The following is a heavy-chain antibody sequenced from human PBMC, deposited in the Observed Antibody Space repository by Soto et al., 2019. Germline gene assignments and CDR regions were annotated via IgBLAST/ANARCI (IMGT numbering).Heavy chain of an antibody. CDR3: AKDSRKAGSGSYCDY. CDR2: ISGSSGVT. V-gene: IGHV3-23*01. CDR1: GVTFSSYA. D-gene: IGHD3-10*01. Sequence: GGSLRLSCAASGVTFSSYAMSGVRQAPGKGLEWVSSISGSSGVTYHADSVKGRFTISRDNSKNTLYLQMNSLRVEDTAVYYCAKDSRKAGSGSYCDYWGQGTLVTVSS. J-gene: IGHJ4*02.